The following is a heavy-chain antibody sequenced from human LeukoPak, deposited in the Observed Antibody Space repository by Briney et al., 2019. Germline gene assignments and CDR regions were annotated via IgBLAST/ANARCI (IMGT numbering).Heavy chain of an antibody. D-gene: IGHD3-22*01. J-gene: IGHJ4*02. Sequence: GASVKVSCKASGYTFTGYYMHWVRQAPGQGLEWMGWINPNSGGTNYAQKFQGRVTMTRDTSISTAYMELSRLRSDDTAVYYCAREPSKTYYYDSSGYYYGYWGQGTLVTVSS. CDR2: INPNSGGT. CDR1: GYTFTGYY. V-gene: IGHV1-2*02. CDR3: AREPSKTYYYDSSGYYYGY.